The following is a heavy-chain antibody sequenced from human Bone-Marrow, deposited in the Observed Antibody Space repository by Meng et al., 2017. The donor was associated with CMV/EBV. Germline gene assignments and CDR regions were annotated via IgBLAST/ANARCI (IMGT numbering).Heavy chain of an antibody. D-gene: IGHD6-6*01. CDR3: ASSSSIADFDY. CDR2: IYSGGST. CDR1: GFTVSSNY. J-gene: IGHJ4*02. V-gene: IGHV3-53*01. Sequence: LSLTCAASGFTVSSNYMSWVRQAPGKGLEWVSVIYSGGSTYYADSVKGRFTISRDNSKNTLYLQMNSLRAEDTAVYYCASSSSIADFDYWGQGTLVTVSS.